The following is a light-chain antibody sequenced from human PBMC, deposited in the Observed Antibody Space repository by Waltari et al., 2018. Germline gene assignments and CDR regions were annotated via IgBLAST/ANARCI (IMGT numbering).Light chain of an antibody. J-gene: IGLJ2*01. CDR3: SSFAGSSQML. V-gene: IGLV2-8*01. Sequence: QSALTQPPSASGSPGQSVTISCTGTSSDVGGFDYVSWYQQHPGKVPRLMIYEVSKRPSGFPERFSGSKSVNTASLTVSGLQVEDEADYYCSSFAGSSQMLFGGGTKLTVL. CDR1: SSDVGGFDY. CDR2: EVS.